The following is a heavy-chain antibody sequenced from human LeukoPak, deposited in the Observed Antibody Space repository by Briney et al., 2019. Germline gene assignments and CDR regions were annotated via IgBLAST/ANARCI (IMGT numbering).Heavy chain of an antibody. CDR3: ARDMGGGWFDP. J-gene: IGHJ5*02. V-gene: IGHV4-4*07. CDR1: GGSISSSY. CDR2: ISTSGTT. D-gene: IGHD1-26*01. Sequence: SETLSLTCSISGGSISSSYWSWIRQPAGKGLEWIGRISTSGTTNYSPSLKGRLTMSIDASKEQFSLNLRSVTAADTAMYYCARDMGGGWFDPWGQGALVTVSS.